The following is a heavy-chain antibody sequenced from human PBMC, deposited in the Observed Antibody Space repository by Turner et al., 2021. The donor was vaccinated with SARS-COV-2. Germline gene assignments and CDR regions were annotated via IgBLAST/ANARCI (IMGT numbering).Heavy chain of an antibody. CDR1: GFTFSSYS. V-gene: IGHV3-23*01. J-gene: IGHJ4*02. D-gene: IGHD5-12*01. CDR3: AKGHSGYDLFFDY. CDR2: ISGSGGIT. Sequence: EVQLLESGGGLLQPVWSLRLSCAASGFTFSSYSMRWVRQAPGKGLEWVSAISGSGGITYYADSVKGRFTISRDKSKNTLYLQMNSLRAEDTAVYYCAKGHSGYDLFFDYWGQGTLVTVSS.